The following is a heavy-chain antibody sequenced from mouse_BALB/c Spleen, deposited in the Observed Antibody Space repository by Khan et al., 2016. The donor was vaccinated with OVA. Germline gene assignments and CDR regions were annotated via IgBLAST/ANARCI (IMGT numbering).Heavy chain of an antibody. CDR3: ARGSTTATGFAY. D-gene: IGHD1-2*01. Sequence: QVQLQQPGAELARPGASVKLSCKASGYTFTSYWMQWVKQRPGQGLEWIGAIYPGDGDTRYTQKFKGKATLTADKSSSTAYMQLSSLASEDSAVYYCARGSTTATGFAYWGQGTLVTVSA. J-gene: IGHJ3*01. V-gene: IGHV1-87*01. CDR1: GYTFTSYW. CDR2: IYPGDGDT.